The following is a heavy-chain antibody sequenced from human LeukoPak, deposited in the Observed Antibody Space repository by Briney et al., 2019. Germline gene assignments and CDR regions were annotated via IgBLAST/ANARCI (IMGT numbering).Heavy chain of an antibody. CDR3: TTTIYCSSTSCYTERGDFHY. Sequence: PGGSLRLSCAASGFTFSSYGMHWVRQAPGKGLEWVSRISEGVGNTYYADSVKGRFTISRDHSKNTLYLQMNSLKTEDTAVYYCTTTIYCSSTSCYTERGDFHYWGQGTLVTVSS. V-gene: IGHV3-23*01. J-gene: IGHJ4*02. D-gene: IGHD2-2*02. CDR2: ISEGVGNT. CDR1: GFTFSSYG.